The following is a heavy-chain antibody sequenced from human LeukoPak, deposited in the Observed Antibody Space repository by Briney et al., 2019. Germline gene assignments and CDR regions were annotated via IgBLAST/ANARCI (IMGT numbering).Heavy chain of an antibody. D-gene: IGHD5-18*01. J-gene: IGHJ4*02. Sequence: AGGSLRLSCAASGFTFSSYAMSWVRQAPGKGLEWVSAISGSGGSTYYADSVKGRFTISRDNSKNTLYLQMNSLRAEDTAVHYCAKDLRGYSYGSLFDYWGQGTLVTVSS. CDR2: ISGSGGST. CDR3: AKDLRGYSYGSLFDY. CDR1: GFTFSSYA. V-gene: IGHV3-23*01.